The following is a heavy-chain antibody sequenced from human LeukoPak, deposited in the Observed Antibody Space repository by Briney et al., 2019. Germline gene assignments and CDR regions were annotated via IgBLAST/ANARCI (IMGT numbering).Heavy chain of an antibody. CDR1: GYTFTGYY. D-gene: IGHD3-22*01. Sequence: ASVKVSCKASGYTFTGYYMHWVRQAPGQGLEWMGWINPNSGGTNYAQEFQGRVTMTRDTSISTAYMELSRLRSDDTAVYYCARAFVYYYDSSGHYYPSWFDPWGQGTLVTVSS. CDR2: INPNSGGT. J-gene: IGHJ5*02. CDR3: ARAFVYYYDSSGHYYPSWFDP. V-gene: IGHV1-2*02.